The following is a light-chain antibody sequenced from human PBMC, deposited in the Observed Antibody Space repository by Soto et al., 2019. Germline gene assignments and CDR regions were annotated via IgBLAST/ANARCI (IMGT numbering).Light chain of an antibody. CDR2: SAS. CDR3: QQTYITPWT. V-gene: IGKV1-39*01. Sequence: DIQMTQSPSSLYASVGDRVTITCRASQSISTYLNWSQQRPGKAPKLLIYSASSLQSGVPSRFSGSGSGTDFTLTISSLQPEDFATYYCQQTYITPWTFGQGTKVEIK. J-gene: IGKJ1*01. CDR1: QSISTY.